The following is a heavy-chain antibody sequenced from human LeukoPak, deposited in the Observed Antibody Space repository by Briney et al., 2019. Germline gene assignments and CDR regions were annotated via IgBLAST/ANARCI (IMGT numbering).Heavy chain of an antibody. CDR3: TRVEETATTAAIIRKYSYYYYYMDV. V-gene: IGHV3-30*03. J-gene: IGHJ6*03. CDR2: ISYDGSNK. D-gene: IGHD4-11*01. Sequence: GGSLRLSCAASGFTFSSYGMHWVRQAPGKGLEWVAVISYDGSNKYYADSVKGRFTISRDNSKTTLYLQTNSLRAEDTAVYYCTRVEETATTAAIIRKYSYYYYYMDVWGKGNTVTVSS. CDR1: GFTFSSYG.